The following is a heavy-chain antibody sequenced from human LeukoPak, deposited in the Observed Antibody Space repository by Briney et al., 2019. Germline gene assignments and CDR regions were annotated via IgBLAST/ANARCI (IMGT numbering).Heavy chain of an antibody. D-gene: IGHD2-15*01. Sequence: SETLSLTCTVSGSSINVYYWSWIRQPPGKGLEWIGYIYYSGSTNYNPSLKSRVTISVDTSKNQFSLKLSSVTAADTAVYYCARFSSNRFDYWGQGTLVTVSS. J-gene: IGHJ4*02. CDR3: ARFSSNRFDY. V-gene: IGHV4-59*01. CDR2: IYYSGST. CDR1: GSSINVYY.